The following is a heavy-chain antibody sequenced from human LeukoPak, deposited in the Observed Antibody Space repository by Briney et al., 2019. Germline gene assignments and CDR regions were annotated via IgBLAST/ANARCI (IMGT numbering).Heavy chain of an antibody. J-gene: IGHJ5*02. CDR1: GGSISDYF. Sequence: SETLSLTCTVSGGSISDYFWSWIRQPPGKGLEWIGYVYNSGNTNYNPSLKSRVTISVDTSKNRFSLKLSSVTAADTAVYYCARARVIAAAGRLVNWFDPWGQGTLVTVSS. V-gene: IGHV4-59*01. CDR2: VYNSGNT. D-gene: IGHD6-13*01. CDR3: ARARVIAAAGRLVNWFDP.